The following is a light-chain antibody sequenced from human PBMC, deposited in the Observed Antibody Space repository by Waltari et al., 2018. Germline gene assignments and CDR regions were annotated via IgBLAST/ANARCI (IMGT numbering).Light chain of an antibody. Sequence: DVVMTQSPLSLPVTLGQPASISCRSSQSLVYSDGNTYLNWFQQRPGQSPRRLIYKVANRDSGVPDRLSGSGSGTDITLKISRVEAEDVGVDYCMQGTHWPPIPFGQGTRLEIK. CDR3: MQGTHWPPIP. CDR2: KVA. CDR1: QSLVYSDGNTY. J-gene: IGKJ5*01. V-gene: IGKV2-30*01.